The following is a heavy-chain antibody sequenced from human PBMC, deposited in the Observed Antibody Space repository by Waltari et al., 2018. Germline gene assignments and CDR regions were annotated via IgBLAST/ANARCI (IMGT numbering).Heavy chain of an antibody. J-gene: IGHJ4*02. CDR2: SSAYSGNT. Sequence: SGAEVKKPGASVKVPCKASGYTFTSYGISRVRQAPGQGLEWMGWSSAYSGNTNYAHKLQGRVTMTTDTSTSTAYMERRSVRSDDTAVYYCARDGAGPYSEPAADYWGQGTLVTVSS. D-gene: IGHD2-21*01. V-gene: IGHV1-18*01. CDR3: ARDGAGPYSEPAADY. CDR1: GYTFTSYG.